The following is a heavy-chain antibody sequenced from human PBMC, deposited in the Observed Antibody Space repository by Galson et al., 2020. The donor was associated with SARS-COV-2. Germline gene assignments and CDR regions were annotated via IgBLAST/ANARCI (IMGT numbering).Heavy chain of an antibody. CDR2: INPNSGNS. V-gene: IGHV1-8*01. Sequence: ASVKVSCKTSGYTFTSYDINWVRQATGQGLERMEWINPNSGNSGCTQKFQGRVTMTRDTSISTAYMELSNLTSEDTAVYNCARLVSLPRVQFWLPNYGMGVWGQGTTVSGSS. CDR3: ARLVSLPRVQFWLPNYGMGV. CDR1: GYTFTSYD. J-gene: IGHJ6*02. D-gene: IGHD1-1*01.